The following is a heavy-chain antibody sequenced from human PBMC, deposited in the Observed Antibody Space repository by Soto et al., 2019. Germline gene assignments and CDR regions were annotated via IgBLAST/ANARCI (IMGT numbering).Heavy chain of an antibody. CDR2: INPNSGCT. Sequence: QVQLVQSGAEVKKPGVSVKVSCKASGYTFTGYYMHWVRQAPGQGLEWMGWINPNSGCTNYAQKFQGRVTMTRDTSLSNAYMELSRLRSDDTAVYYCAKGHDYYGSGSYYNGFDYCGQGTLVTVSS. V-gene: IGHV1-2*02. D-gene: IGHD3-10*01. CDR3: AKGHDYYGSGSYYNGFDY. CDR1: GYTFTGYY. J-gene: IGHJ4*02.